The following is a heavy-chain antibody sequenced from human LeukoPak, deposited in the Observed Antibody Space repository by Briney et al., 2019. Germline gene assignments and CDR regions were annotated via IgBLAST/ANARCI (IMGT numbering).Heavy chain of an antibody. V-gene: IGHV3-23*01. J-gene: IGHJ5*02. CDR2: ISGSGGGP. CDR1: GFTFSSYG. Sequence: GGSLRLSCAASGFTFSSYGLSWVRQAPGKGLEWVSAISGSGGGPYYADSVKGRFTISRDNSKNTLYLQMNSLRAEDTGVYYCAKAGFSSSWSKPDNWFDPWGQGTLVTVSS. D-gene: IGHD6-13*01. CDR3: AKAGFSSSWSKPDNWFDP.